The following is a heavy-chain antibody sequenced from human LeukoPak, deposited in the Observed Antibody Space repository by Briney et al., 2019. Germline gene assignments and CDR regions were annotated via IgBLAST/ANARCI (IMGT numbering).Heavy chain of an antibody. CDR1: GFTFGSYW. J-gene: IGHJ4*02. D-gene: IGHD6-19*01. CDR3: ARNPVAGTSGDY. Sequence: GGSLRLSCAASGFTFGSYWMHWVRQAPGKGLVWVSRINSDGSSTSYADSVRGRFTISRDNAKNTLYLQMNSLRAEDTAVYYCARNPVAGTSGDYWGQGTLVTVSS. V-gene: IGHV3-74*01. CDR2: INSDGSST.